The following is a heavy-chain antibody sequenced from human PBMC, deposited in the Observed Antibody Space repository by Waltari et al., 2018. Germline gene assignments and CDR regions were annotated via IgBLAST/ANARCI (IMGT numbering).Heavy chain of an antibody. CDR2: INQAGNVR. CDR3: ASGPDHGDF. CDR1: GFIFGDYW. Sequence: EEQLVESGGGLVPPGGSLRLSCSASGFIFGDYWMTWVRQAPGKGLEGVAKINQAGNVRIYWDSVRGRFTISRDNPDNSLFLHMANLRVEDTAVYYCASGPDHGDFWGQGTLVTVSS. D-gene: IGHD2-15*01. J-gene: IGHJ4*02. V-gene: IGHV3-7*01.